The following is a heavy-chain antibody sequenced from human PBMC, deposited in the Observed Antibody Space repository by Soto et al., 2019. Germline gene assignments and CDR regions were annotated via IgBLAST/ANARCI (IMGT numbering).Heavy chain of an antibody. V-gene: IGHV1-8*01. J-gene: IGHJ4*02. D-gene: IGHD3-16*02. CDR3: ARGEGFHDYIWGSYRYSVY. CDR2: MNPNSGNT. Sequence: ASVKVSCKASGYTFTSYDINWVRQATGQGLEWMGWMNPNSGNTGYAQKFQGRVTMTRNTSISTAYMELSSLRSEDTAVYYCARGEGFHDYIWGSYRYSVYWGQGTLVTVSS. CDR1: GYTFTSYD.